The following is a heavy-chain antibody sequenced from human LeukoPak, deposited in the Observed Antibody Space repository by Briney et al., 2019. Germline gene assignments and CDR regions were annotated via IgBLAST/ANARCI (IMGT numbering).Heavy chain of an antibody. J-gene: IGHJ5*02. CDR3: AKDVPRPSLWYDA. Sequence: GGSLRLSCAASGFTFSNYAMTWVRQAPGKGLECVSAIDRSGGSTNYADSVKGRFTISGDNSKNTLYLQMNSLRAEDTGVYYCAKDVPRPSLWYDAGGQGPRFTVSS. CDR2: IDRSGGST. V-gene: IGHV3-23*01. CDR1: GFTFSNYA.